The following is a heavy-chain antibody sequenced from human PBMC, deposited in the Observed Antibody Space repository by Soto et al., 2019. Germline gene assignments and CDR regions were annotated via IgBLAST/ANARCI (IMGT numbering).Heavy chain of an antibody. CDR2: VYHTGAT. Sequence: SETLSLTCTVSCASISSSYWSWIRQSPERGLEWIAYVYHTGATNYNPSLKSRVTISLDTSKGQFSLNLTSLTTADTAVYFCARGGNRYSNVASGVGGFDYWGQGSLVTVSS. CDR1: CASISSSY. CDR3: ARGGNRYSNVASGVGGFDY. J-gene: IGHJ4*02. V-gene: IGHV4-59*01. D-gene: IGHD5-12*01.